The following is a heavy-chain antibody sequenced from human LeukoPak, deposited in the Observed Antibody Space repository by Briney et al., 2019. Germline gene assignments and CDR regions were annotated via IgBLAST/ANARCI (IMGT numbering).Heavy chain of an antibody. CDR2: INHSGST. D-gene: IGHD3-22*01. CDR3: ARLPNYYYDSSGTLADY. CDR1: GGSFSGYY. V-gene: IGHV4-34*09. J-gene: IGHJ4*02. Sequence: SETLSLTCAVYGGSFSGYYWSWIRQPPGKGLEWIGEINHSGSTNYNPFLKSRVTISVDTSKNQFSLKLSSVTAADTAVYYCARLPNYYYDSSGTLADYWGQGTLVTVSS.